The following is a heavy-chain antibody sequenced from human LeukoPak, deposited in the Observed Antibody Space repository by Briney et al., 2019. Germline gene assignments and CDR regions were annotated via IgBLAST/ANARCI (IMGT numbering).Heavy chain of an antibody. CDR2: INPDSSGT. CDR1: GYTFTGYY. D-gene: IGHD3-10*01. CDR3: ARTKITMVRGVTTREGFDP. V-gene: IGHV1-2*02. Sequence: ASVKVSCKASGYTFTGYYMNWVRQAPGQGLEWMGWINPDSSGTSYAQNFQGRVTMTRDTSISTAYMELSRLRSDDTAVYYCARTKITMVRGVTTREGFDPWGQGTLVTVSS. J-gene: IGHJ5*02.